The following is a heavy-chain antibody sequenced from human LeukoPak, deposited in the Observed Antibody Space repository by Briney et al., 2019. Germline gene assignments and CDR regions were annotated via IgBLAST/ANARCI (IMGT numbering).Heavy chain of an antibody. D-gene: IGHD3-22*01. CDR2: ISLNSGSI. Sequence: PGGSLRLSCAASGFTFDDYAMHWVRQAPGKGLEWVSGISLNSGSIGYADSVKGRFTISRDNAKNSLYLQMNSLRAEDMALYYWAKDTGGDYDSSGYFDYWGQGTLVTVSS. CDR1: GFTFDDYA. J-gene: IGHJ4*02. CDR3: AKDTGGDYDSSGYFDY. V-gene: IGHV3-9*03.